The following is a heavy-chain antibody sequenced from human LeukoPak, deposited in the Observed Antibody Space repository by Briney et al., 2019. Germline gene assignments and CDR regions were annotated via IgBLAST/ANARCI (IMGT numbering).Heavy chain of an antibody. V-gene: IGHV3-7*03. CDR3: ARESPYYYDSPDAFDI. J-gene: IGHJ3*02. CDR2: IEEDGSEK. D-gene: IGHD3-22*01. Sequence: GGSLRLSCAASGFTFSNYWMSWVRQAPGKGLEWVANIEEDGSEKYYVDSVKGRFTISRDNAKNSLYLQMNSLRAEDTAVYYCARESPYYYDSPDAFDIWGQGTMVTVSS. CDR1: GFTFSNYW.